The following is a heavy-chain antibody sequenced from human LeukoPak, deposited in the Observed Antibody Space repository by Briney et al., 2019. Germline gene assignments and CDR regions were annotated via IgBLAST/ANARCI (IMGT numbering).Heavy chain of an antibody. CDR2: IKQDGSEK. Sequence: GGSLRLSCAASGFTFRNYWMSWVRQAPGKGLEWVANIKQDGSEKYYVDSVKDRFTISRDNAKNSLYLQMNSLRAEDAAVYYCTRENWYIDYWGQGNLVTVSS. CDR3: TRENWYIDY. J-gene: IGHJ4*02. CDR1: GFTFRNYW. V-gene: IGHV3-7*01.